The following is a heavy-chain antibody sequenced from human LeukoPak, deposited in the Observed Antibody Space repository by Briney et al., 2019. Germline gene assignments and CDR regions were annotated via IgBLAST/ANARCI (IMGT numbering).Heavy chain of an antibody. CDR3: ARQAGYSSGWYVPAIRP. V-gene: IGHV4-39*07. D-gene: IGHD6-19*01. J-gene: IGHJ5*02. CDR1: GGSISSSSYY. Sequence: SETLSLTCTVSGGSISSSSYYWGWIRQPPGKGLEWIGSIYYSGSTYYNPSLKSRVTISVDTSKNQFSLKLSSVTAADTAVYYCARQAGYSSGWYVPAIRPWGQGTLVTVSS. CDR2: IYYSGST.